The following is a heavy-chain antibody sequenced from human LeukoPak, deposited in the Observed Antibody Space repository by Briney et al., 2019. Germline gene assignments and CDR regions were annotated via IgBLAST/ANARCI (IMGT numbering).Heavy chain of an antibody. Sequence: GGSLRLSCAASGFTFSSYAMHRVRQAPGKGLEWVAVISYDGSNKYYADSVKGRFTISRDNSKNTLYLQMNSLRAEGTAVYYCARDHRGVRDYFDYWGQGTLVTVSS. D-gene: IGHD3-10*01. V-gene: IGHV3-30-3*01. J-gene: IGHJ4*02. CDR1: GFTFSSYA. CDR3: ARDHRGVRDYFDY. CDR2: ISYDGSNK.